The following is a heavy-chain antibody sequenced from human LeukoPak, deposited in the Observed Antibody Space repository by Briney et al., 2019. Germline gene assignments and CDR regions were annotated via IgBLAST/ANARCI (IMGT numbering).Heavy chain of an antibody. CDR1: GFTVSSNY. V-gene: IGHV3-53*01. CDR3: ARAGRLIAFDI. CDR2: IYSGGST. Sequence: PGGSLRLSCAASGFTVSSNYMSWVRQAPGKGLEWVSVIYSGGSTYYADSVEGRFTISRDNSKNTLYLQMNSLRAEDTAVYYCARAGRLIAFDIWGQGTMVTVSS. D-gene: IGHD3-16*01. J-gene: IGHJ3*02.